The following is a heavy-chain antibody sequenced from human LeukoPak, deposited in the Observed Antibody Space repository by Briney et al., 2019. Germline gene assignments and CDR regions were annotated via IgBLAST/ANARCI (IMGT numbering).Heavy chain of an antibody. V-gene: IGHV1-69*06. J-gene: IGHJ4*02. CDR3: ARGLYYYGSGSYYWNYFDY. CDR2: IIPIFGTA. CDR1: GGTFSSYA. Sequence: GASVKVSCKASGGTFSSYAISWVRQAPGQGLEWMGGIIPIFGTANYAQKFQGRVTITADKSTSTAYMELSSLRSEDTAVYYCARGLYYYGSGSYYWNYFDYWGQGTLVTVSS. D-gene: IGHD3-10*01.